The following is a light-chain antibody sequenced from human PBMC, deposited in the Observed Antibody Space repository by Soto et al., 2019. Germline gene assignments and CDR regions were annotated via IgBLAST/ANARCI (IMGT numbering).Light chain of an antibody. Sequence: DIGMTQSPDSLSVSLGERATVSFNSSQTFLHRSNNRNFFAWYQKKPGQPPKLIIYWASIRESGVPERFSGSGSGADFPITISRLTAEDVAVYYCQQSYSFPLTFGGGTKVDIK. J-gene: IGKJ4*01. CDR1: QTFLHRSNNRNF. CDR2: WAS. V-gene: IGKV4-1*01. CDR3: QQSYSFPLT.